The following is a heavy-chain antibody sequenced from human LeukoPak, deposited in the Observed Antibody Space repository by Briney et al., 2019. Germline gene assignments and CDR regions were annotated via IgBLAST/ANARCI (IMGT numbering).Heavy chain of an antibody. Sequence: GGSLRLSCSASGFTFSSYAMHWVRQAPGKGLEYVSAISSNGGSTYYAGSVKGRFTISRDNSKNTVYLQMSSLRAEDTAVYYCVKGSGWNYYYYGVDVWGKGTTVTVSS. V-gene: IGHV3-64D*06. CDR3: VKGSGWNYYYYGVDV. CDR2: ISSNGGST. CDR1: GFTFSSYA. J-gene: IGHJ6*04. D-gene: IGHD6-19*01.